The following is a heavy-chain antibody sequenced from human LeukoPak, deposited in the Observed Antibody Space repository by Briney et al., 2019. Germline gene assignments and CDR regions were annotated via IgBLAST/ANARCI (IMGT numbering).Heavy chain of an antibody. V-gene: IGHV4-59*01. CDR2: IYYSGST. Sequence: SETLSLTCTASGGSISSYYWSWIRQPPGKGLEWVGYIYYSGSTNYNPSLKSRVTISVDTSKNQFSLKLSSVTAADTAVYYCARDRDLGDAFDIWGQGTMVTVSS. CDR1: GGSISSYY. J-gene: IGHJ3*02. D-gene: IGHD3-16*01. CDR3: ARDRDLGDAFDI.